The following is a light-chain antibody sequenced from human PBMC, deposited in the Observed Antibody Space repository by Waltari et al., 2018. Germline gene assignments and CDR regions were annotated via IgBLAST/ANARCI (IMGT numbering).Light chain of an antibody. J-gene: IGKJ1*01. Sequence: DIVMTQSPDSLAVSLGERATVNCKSSQSVLYSPHNKNYLAWYQQKPGQPPKRLIYWAYTREAGVPDRFSGSGSGTDFTLTISSLPAEDVAVYYCQQYANTPRTFGQGTTVEIK. V-gene: IGKV4-1*01. CDR2: WAY. CDR3: QQYANTPRT. CDR1: QSVLYSPHNKNY.